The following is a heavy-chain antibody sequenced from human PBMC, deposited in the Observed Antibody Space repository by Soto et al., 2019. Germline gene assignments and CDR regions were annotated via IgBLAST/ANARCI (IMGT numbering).Heavy chain of an antibody. CDR1: GFTFSSYA. V-gene: IGHV3-23*01. CDR2: ISGSGGST. J-gene: IGHJ4*02. D-gene: IGHD3-9*01. Sequence: GGSLRLSCAASGFTFSSYAMSWVRQAPGKGLEWVSAISGSGGSTYYADSVKGRFTISRDNSKNTLYLQMNSLRAEDTAVYYCAKATFYDILTGRERSFAYWGQGTLVTVSS. CDR3: AKATFYDILTGRERSFAY.